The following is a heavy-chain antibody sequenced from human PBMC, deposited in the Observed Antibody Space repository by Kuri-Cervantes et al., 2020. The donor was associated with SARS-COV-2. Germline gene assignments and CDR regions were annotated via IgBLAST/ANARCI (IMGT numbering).Heavy chain of an antibody. Sequence: GESLKISCAASGFTFNSYGMHWVRQAPGKGLEWVAFIRYDGSNKYYADSVKGRFTISRDNSKNTLYLQMNSLRSEDTAVYYCARGGLRYFDSQYYFDYWGQGTLVTVSS. D-gene: IGHD3-9*01. J-gene: IGHJ4*02. V-gene: IGHV3-30*02. CDR3: ARGGLRYFDSQYYFDY. CDR1: GFTFNSYG. CDR2: IRYDGSNK.